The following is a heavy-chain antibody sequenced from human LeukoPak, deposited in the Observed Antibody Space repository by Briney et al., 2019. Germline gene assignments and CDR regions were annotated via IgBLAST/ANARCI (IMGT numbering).Heavy chain of an antibody. CDR1: GYTLTSYG. Sequence: GASVKVSCKASGYTLTSYGISWVRQAPGQGLEWMGWISAYNGNTNYAQKLQGRVTMTTDTSTSTAYMELRSLRSDDTAVYYCAREHCSGGSCYSGQDFDYWGQGTLVTVSS. D-gene: IGHD2-15*01. CDR3: AREHCSGGSCYSGQDFDY. CDR2: ISAYNGNT. J-gene: IGHJ4*02. V-gene: IGHV1-18*01.